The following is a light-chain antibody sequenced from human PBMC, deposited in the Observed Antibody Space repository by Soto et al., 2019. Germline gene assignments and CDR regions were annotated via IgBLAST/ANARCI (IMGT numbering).Light chain of an antibody. V-gene: IGLV1-51*01. CDR2: DND. Sequence: QSVLTQPPSVSAAPGQKVTISCSGSSSNIGNNYVSWYQQLPGTAPKLLIYDNDKRPSGIPDRFSGSKSGTSATLAITGLQTGDEAGYYCGTWDTSLSAGVFGGGTKLTVL. J-gene: IGLJ3*02. CDR3: GTWDTSLSAGV. CDR1: SSNIGNNY.